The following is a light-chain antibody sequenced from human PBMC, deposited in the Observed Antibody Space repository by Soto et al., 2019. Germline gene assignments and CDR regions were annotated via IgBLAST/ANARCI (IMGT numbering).Light chain of an antibody. V-gene: IGKV3-15*01. Sequence: EVVMTQSPATLSVSPGERVTFSCRASQSVTTNLAWYQHKPGQSPRLLISGASTGASGIPPRFSGSGSGTEFTLTLYRLQSADFAVYYCQQYDRWPVTFGGGTTVEIK. J-gene: IGKJ4*01. CDR3: QQYDRWPVT. CDR2: GAS. CDR1: QSVTTN.